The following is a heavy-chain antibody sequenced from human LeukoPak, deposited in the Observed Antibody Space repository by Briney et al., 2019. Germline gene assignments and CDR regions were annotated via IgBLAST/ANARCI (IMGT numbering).Heavy chain of an antibody. CDR1: GGTFSSYA. J-gene: IGHJ6*02. CDR3: ARDLSPQYSSSSFYGMDV. D-gene: IGHD6-6*01. V-gene: IGHV1-69*04. Sequence: KVSCKAPGGTFSSYAISWVRQAPGQGLEWMGRIIPILGIANYAQKFQGRVTITADKSTSTAYMELSSLRSEDTAVYYCARDLSPQYSSSSFYGMDVWGQGTTVTVSS. CDR2: IIPILGIA.